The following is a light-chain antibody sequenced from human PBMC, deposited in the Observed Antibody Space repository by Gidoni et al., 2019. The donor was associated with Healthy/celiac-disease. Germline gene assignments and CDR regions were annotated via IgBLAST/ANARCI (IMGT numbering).Light chain of an antibody. CDR2: LGS. Sequence: DIVMSHSPLSLPVTPREPSSISCRSSQSLLHSNGYNYLDWYLQKPGQSPQLLIYLGSNRASGVPDRFSGSGSGTDFTLKISRVEAEDVGVYYCMQALQTPTTFGGGTKVEIK. CDR3: MQALQTPTT. J-gene: IGKJ4*01. CDR1: QSLLHSNGYNY. V-gene: IGKV2-28*01.